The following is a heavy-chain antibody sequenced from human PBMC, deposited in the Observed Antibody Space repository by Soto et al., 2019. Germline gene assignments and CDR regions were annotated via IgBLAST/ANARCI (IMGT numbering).Heavy chain of an antibody. Sequence: SDTLSLTCTLPCHSITSSNYYWGWIRQPPGKGLEWIANIYYSGTTYCNPSLKSRVAISVDTSKNHFSLKLSSVTAADTAIYYCARSNSGYYQWFDPWGQGTLVTVS. J-gene: IGHJ5*02. CDR2: IYYSGTT. CDR3: ARSNSGYYQWFDP. V-gene: IGHV4-39*02. D-gene: IGHD3-22*01. CDR1: CHSITSSNYY.